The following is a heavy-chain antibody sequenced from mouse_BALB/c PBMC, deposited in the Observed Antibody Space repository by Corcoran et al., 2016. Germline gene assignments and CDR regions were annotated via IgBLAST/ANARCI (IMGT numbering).Heavy chain of an antibody. CDR2: IDPANGNT. CDR1: GFNIQDTY. J-gene: IGHJ2*01. V-gene: IGHV14-3*02. CDR3: ARSFSGYFDY. D-gene: IGHD3-1*01. Sequence: EVQLQQSGAELVKPGASVKLSCTASGFNIQDTYMHWVKQRPEQGLEWIGRIDPANGNTKYDPKFQGKATITADTSSNTAYLQLSSLTSEDTAVYYCARSFSGYFDYWGQGTTLTVSS.